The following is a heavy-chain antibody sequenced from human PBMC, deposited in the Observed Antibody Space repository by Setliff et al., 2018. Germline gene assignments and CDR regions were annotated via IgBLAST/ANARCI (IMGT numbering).Heavy chain of an antibody. J-gene: IGHJ6*02. D-gene: IGHD3-10*01. CDR3: ARDPPNVGYVTGRGYFDFGMDV. Sequence: GPLILSCAASGFTASTSYMSWVRQAPGKGLEWVSTIYSGGSIFYADSVRGRFTISREPSKDTLSLQMDSLRVEDTAVYYCARDPPNVGYVTGRGYFDFGMDVWGHGNTVTVSS. CDR1: GFTASTSY. CDR2: IYSGGSI. V-gene: IGHV3-66*01.